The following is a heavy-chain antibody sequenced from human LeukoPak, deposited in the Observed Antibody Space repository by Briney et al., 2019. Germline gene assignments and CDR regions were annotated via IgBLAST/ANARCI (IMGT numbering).Heavy chain of an antibody. CDR1: GYTFTSYG. Sequence: ASVKVSCKASGYTFTSYGISWGRQAPGQGLEWMGWISAYNGNINYAQKFQGRVTMTTDTSTSTAYLELRSPRSDDTAVYYCARDLGAAGTLSFFDYWGQGTLVTVSS. J-gene: IGHJ4*02. CDR3: ARDLGAAGTLSFFDY. CDR2: ISAYNGNI. V-gene: IGHV1-18*04. D-gene: IGHD6-13*01.